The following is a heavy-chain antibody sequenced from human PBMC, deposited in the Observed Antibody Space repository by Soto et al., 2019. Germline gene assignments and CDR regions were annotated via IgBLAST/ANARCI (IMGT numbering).Heavy chain of an antibody. V-gene: IGHV4-4*02. CDR1: GGSITSANW. J-gene: IGHJ5*02. CDR2: ISHSGIT. Sequence: LSLTCAVSGGSITSANWWTWVRQPPGGGLEWIGEISHSGITNYKASLKSRVTMSVDKTKNDVSLKLTSVTAADTAVYYCARVLRGWFDPWGQEPRSPSPQ. CDR3: ARVLRGWFDP.